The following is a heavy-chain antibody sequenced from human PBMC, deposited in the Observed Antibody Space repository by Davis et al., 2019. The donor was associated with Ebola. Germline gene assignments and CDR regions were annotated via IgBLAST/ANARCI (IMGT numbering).Heavy chain of an antibody. Sequence: GGSLRLSCAASGFTFRSYSMNWVRQAPGKGLEWVSSISSSSSYIYYADSVKGRFTISRDNAKNSLYLQMNSLRAEDTAVYYCARGTVTTRYYGMDVWGQGTTVTVSS. D-gene: IGHD4-17*01. CDR3: ARGTVTTRYYGMDV. J-gene: IGHJ6*02. CDR2: ISSSSSYI. V-gene: IGHV3-21*01. CDR1: GFTFRSYS.